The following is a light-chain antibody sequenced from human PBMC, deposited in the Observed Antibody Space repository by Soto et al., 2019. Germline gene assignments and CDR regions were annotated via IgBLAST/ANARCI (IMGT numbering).Light chain of an antibody. Sequence: EIVLTQSPGTLSLSPGERATLSCRASQSVSSSYLTWYQQKPGQAPRLLIYDTSRRATGTPDRFSGSGSWTDFTFIIGRLDPEDFAVYYCQQYGSSPWTFGQGTKVDIK. J-gene: IGKJ1*01. CDR3: QQYGSSPWT. V-gene: IGKV3-20*01. CDR2: DTS. CDR1: QSVSSSY.